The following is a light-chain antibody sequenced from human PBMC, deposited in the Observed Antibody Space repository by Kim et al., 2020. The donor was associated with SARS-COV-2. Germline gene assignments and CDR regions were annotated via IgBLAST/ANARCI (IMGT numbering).Light chain of an antibody. CDR3: QSYDSSLSGLYV. Sequence: VTNSCTGSSSNIGAGYDVHWYQQLPGTAPKLLIYGNSNRPSGVPDRFSGSKSGTSASLAITGLQAEDEAGYYCQSYDSSLSGLYVFGTGTKVTVL. CDR1: SSNIGAGYD. V-gene: IGLV1-40*01. J-gene: IGLJ1*01. CDR2: GNS.